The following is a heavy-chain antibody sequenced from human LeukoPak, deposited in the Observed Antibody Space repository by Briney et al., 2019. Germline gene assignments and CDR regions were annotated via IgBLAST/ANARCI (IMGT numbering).Heavy chain of an antibody. J-gene: IGHJ4*02. CDR1: GYTFTHYY. CDR2: INPSSGVT. Sequence: ASVKVSCKPSGYTFTHYYMHRVRQASGHRLEWAGGINPSSGVTNFAQKFQGRVTMTRDTSINTAYMELSRLRSDDTDVYYCARSYGGFHLGYWGQGTLVTVSS. V-gene: IGHV1-2*02. D-gene: IGHD4-23*01. CDR3: ARSYGGFHLGY.